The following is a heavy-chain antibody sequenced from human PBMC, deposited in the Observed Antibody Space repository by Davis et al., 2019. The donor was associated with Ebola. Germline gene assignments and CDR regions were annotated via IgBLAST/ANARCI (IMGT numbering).Heavy chain of an antibody. D-gene: IGHD4-17*01. CDR2: ISSSSTYI. J-gene: IGHJ4*02. Sequence: PGGSLRLSCAASGFTFGSYSMNWVRQAPGKGLEWVSSISSSSTYIYYADSVKGRFTISRDNAKNSLYLQMNSLRAEDTAVYYCARAGLRMDYWGQGTLVTVSS. CDR1: GFTFGSYS. CDR3: ARAGLRMDY. V-gene: IGHV3-21*01.